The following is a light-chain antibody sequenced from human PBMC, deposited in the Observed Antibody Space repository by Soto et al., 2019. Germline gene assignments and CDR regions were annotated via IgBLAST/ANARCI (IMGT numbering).Light chain of an antibody. CDR3: QQHNNWPPWT. CDR1: QSVSSY. V-gene: IGKV3-11*01. Sequence: EIVLTQSPATLSLSPGERATLSCRASQSVSSYLAWYQQKPGQAPRLLIYDASNRATGIPARFSGSGSGTDFTLTISSLEPEDFAVYYCQQHNNWPPWTFGQGTKVDNK. CDR2: DAS. J-gene: IGKJ1*01.